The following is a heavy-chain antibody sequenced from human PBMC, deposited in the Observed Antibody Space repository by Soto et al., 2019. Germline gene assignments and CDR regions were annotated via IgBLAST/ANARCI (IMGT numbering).Heavy chain of an antibody. D-gene: IGHD3-16*01. V-gene: IGHV3-33*01. CDR2: IWYDGSNK. J-gene: IGHJ6*03. CDR1: GFTFSSYG. CDR3: AREGGDYYYMDV. Sequence: QVQLVESGGGVVQPGRSLRLSCAASGFTFSSYGMHWVRQAPGMGLEWVAVIWYDGSNKYYADSVKGRFTISRDNSKNTLYLQMNSLRAEDTAVYYCAREGGDYYYMDVWGKGTTVTVSS.